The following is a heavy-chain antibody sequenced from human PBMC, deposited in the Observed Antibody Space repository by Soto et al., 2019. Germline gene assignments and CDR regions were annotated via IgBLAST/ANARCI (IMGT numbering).Heavy chain of an antibody. D-gene: IGHD3-16*02. V-gene: IGHV1-18*01. CDR1: GYTFTSYG. CDR2: ISAYNGNT. J-gene: IGHJ6*03. Sequence: ASVKVSCKASGYTFTSYGISWVRQAPGQGLEWMGWISAYNGNTNYAQKLQGRVTMTTDTSTSTAYMELRSLRSDDTAVYYCARDPTAAYYDYIWGSYRYMDVWGKGTTVTAP. CDR3: ARDPTAAYYDYIWGSYRYMDV.